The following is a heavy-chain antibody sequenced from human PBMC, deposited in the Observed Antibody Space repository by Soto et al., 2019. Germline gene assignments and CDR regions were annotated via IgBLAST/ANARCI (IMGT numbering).Heavy chain of an antibody. CDR2: ISGSGGST. D-gene: IGHD5-18*01. V-gene: IGHV3-23*01. CDR3: AKVQSGYVGGYVDY. CDR1: GFTFSSYA. Sequence: GGSLRLSCAASGFTFSSYAMSWFRQAPGKGLEWVSAISGSGGSTYYADSVKGRFTISRDNSKNTLYLQMNSLRAEDTAVYYCAKVQSGYVGGYVDYWAKRTLVPVSS. J-gene: IGHJ4*02.